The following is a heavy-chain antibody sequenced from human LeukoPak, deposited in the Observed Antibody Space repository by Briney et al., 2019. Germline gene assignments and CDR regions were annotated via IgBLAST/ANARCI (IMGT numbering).Heavy chain of an antibody. D-gene: IGHD3-10*01. CDR1: GFTFSGYA. Sequence: GGSLRLSCAASGFTFSGYAMNWVRQAPGKGLEWVSGISGSGAGTYYADSVKGRFTISRDNAKDTLYLQMNSLRAEDTAMYYCARAVYYSNYLGYWGQGTLVTVSS. CDR3: ARAVYYSNYLGY. CDR2: ISGSGAGT. J-gene: IGHJ4*01. V-gene: IGHV3-23*01.